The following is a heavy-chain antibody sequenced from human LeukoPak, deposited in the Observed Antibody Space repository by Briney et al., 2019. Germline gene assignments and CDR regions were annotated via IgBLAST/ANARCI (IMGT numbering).Heavy chain of an antibody. CDR3: AKDINYGDHGGLDY. D-gene: IGHD4-17*01. CDR1: GFTFDDYA. V-gene: IGHV3-9*01. CDR2: ISWNSGSI. Sequence: PGRSLRLSCAAPGFTFDDYAMHWVRQAPGKGLEWVSGISWNSGSIGYADSVKGRFTISRDNAKNSLYLQMNSLRAEDTALYYCAKDINYGDHGGLDYWGQGTLVTVSS. J-gene: IGHJ4*02.